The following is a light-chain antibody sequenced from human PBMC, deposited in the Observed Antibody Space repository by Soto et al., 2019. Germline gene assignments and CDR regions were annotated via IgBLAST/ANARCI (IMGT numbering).Light chain of an antibody. V-gene: IGKV3-15*01. CDR1: QRVSSN. CDR2: GAS. Sequence: EIVMTQSPATLYVSPGERATLSCRASQRVSSNLAWYQQKPGQAPRLLIYGASTRATGIPARFSGSGSGTEFTLTISSLQSEDFAVYYCQQYNNWPPTFGQGTKLEIK. J-gene: IGKJ2*01. CDR3: QQYNNWPPT.